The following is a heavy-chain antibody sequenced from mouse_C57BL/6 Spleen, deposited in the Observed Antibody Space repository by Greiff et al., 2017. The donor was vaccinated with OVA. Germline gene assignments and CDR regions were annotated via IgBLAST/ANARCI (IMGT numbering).Heavy chain of an antibody. CDR3: ARAAYYDYDLFAY. CDR1: GYTFTSYG. Sequence: QVQLQQSGAELARPGASVKLSCKASGYTFTSYGISWVKQRPGQGLEWIGEIYPRSGNTYYNEKFKGKATLTADKSSSTAYMELRSLTSEVSAVSFCARAAYYDYDLFAYWGQGTLVTVSA. J-gene: IGHJ3*01. D-gene: IGHD2-4*01. CDR2: IYPRSGNT. V-gene: IGHV1-81*01.